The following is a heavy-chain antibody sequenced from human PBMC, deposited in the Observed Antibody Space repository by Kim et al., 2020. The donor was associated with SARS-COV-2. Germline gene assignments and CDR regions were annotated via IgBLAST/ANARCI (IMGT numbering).Heavy chain of an antibody. CDR3: SIGPGVQQLVPYYVDY. CDR2: IYYSGST. D-gene: IGHD6-13*01. Sequence: SETLSLTCTVSGGSISSYYWSWIRQPPGKGLEWIGYIYYSGSTNYNPSLKSGVTISVDKSKKQFSLKLSSVTAADRSVYYWSIGPGVQQLVPYYVDYWG. J-gene: IGHJ4*01. V-gene: IGHV4-59*01. CDR1: GGSISSYY.